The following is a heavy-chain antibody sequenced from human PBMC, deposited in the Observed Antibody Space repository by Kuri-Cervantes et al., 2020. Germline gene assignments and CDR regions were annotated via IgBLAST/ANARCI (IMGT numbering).Heavy chain of an antibody. Sequence: GGSLRLSCAASGFTVSSNYMSWVRQAPGKGLEWVSVIYSGGSTYYADSVKGRFTISRDNSKNTLYPQMNSLRAEDTAIYSCAKGPPTTVTPFDYWGQGTLVTVSS. CDR3: AKGPPTTVTPFDY. CDR2: IYSGGST. D-gene: IGHD4-17*01. J-gene: IGHJ4*02. CDR1: GFTVSSNY. V-gene: IGHV3-53*01.